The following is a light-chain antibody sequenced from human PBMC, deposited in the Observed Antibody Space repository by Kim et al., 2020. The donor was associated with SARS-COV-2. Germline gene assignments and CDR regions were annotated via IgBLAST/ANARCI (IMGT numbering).Light chain of an antibody. CDR2: GNS. Sequence: RVTISCTGSSSNIGAGYDVPWYQQLPGTAPKLLFYGNSNRPSGVPDRFSGSKSGTSASLAITGLQAEDEADYYCQSYDSSLSGSVFGGGTQLTVL. V-gene: IGLV1-40*01. CDR3: QSYDSSLSGSV. CDR1: SSNIGAGYD. J-gene: IGLJ3*02.